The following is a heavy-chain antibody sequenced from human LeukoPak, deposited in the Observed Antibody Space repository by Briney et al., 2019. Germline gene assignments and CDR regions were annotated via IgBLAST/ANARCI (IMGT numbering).Heavy chain of an antibody. Sequence: PSETLSLTCNVYGGSFTAFYWSWIRQPPGEGLEWIGDVDHIGTTNYNPSLKSRVTLSVDASKNQFSLKLSSVTAADTAVYYCARGAYCSSINCYGFDYWGQGTQVTASS. V-gene: IGHV4-34*01. J-gene: IGHJ4*02. D-gene: IGHD2-2*01. CDR2: VDHIGTT. CDR3: ARGAYCSSINCYGFDY. CDR1: GGSFTAFY.